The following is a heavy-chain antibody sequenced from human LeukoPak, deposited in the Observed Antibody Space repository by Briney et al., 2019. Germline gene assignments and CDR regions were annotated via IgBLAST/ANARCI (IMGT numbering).Heavy chain of an antibody. CDR2: ISSSGSTI. V-gene: IGHV3-11*04. CDR3: ARAHHYGSGSYTTFFDY. J-gene: IGHJ4*02. D-gene: IGHD3-10*01. Sequence: GSLRLSCAASGFTFSDYYMSWIRQAPGKGLEWVSYISSSGSTIYYADSVKGRITISRDNAKNSLYLQMNSLRAEDTAVYYCARAHHYGSGSYTTFFDYWGQGTLVTVSS. CDR1: GFTFSDYY.